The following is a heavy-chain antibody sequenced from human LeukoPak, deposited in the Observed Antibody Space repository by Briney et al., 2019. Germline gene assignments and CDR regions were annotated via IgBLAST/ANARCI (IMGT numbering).Heavy chain of an antibody. J-gene: IGHJ3*01. V-gene: IGHV4-4*07. Sequence: SETLSLTRTVSGGSISSYYWSWIRQPAGKGLEWIGRIYTSGSTNYNPSLKSRVTVSVDTSKNQFSLEVNSVTAADTAVYYCVGEKSFFGEAFWSQGTMVTVSS. CDR3: VGEKSFFGEAF. CDR2: IYTSGST. CDR1: GGSISSYY. D-gene: IGHD3-10*01.